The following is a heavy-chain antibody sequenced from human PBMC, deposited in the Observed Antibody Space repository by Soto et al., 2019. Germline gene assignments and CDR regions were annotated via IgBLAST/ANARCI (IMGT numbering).Heavy chain of an antibody. Sequence: QLVQSGGEVKQPGASVKVSCKAPRDTFTSYYINWVRQAPGQGLEWMGVINPHGGSTAYAQKFKGRVTLTRDTSASTAHMEVSSLTSEDTAMYYCARSSGGNFGIIIEGTNWFAPWGQGTLVTVSS. J-gene: IGHJ5*02. V-gene: IGHV1-46*01. CDR1: RDTFTSYY. CDR2: INPHGGST. CDR3: ARSSGGNFGIIIEGTNWFAP. D-gene: IGHD1-26*01.